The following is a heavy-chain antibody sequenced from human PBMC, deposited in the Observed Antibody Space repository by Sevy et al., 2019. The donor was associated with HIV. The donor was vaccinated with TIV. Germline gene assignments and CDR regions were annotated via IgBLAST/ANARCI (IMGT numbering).Heavy chain of an antibody. D-gene: IGHD3-10*01. V-gene: IGHV1-18*01. J-gene: IGHJ6*02. CDR3: ARDRPYYYGSGSYYIDYYYYGMDV. CDR1: GYTFTSYG. Sequence: ASVKVSCKASGYTFTSYGISWVRQAPGQGLEWRGWISAYNGNTNYAQKLQGRVTMTTDTSTSTAYMELRSLRSDDTAVYYCARDRPYYYGSGSYYIDYYYYGMDVWGQWTTVTVSS. CDR2: ISAYNGNT.